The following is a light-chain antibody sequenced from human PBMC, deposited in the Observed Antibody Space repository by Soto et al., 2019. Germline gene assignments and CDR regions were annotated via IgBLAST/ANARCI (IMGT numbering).Light chain of an antibody. CDR1: QSVSSN. CDR3: HLYSSYRWT. V-gene: IGKV3D-15*01. J-gene: IGKJ1*01. CDR2: GAS. Sequence: IVLTQSLDTLSVSPGEGAPLSCMASQSVSSNLAWYQQKPGQAPRLLIYGASTRATGIPARFSGSGSGTEFTLTVSSLQPDDFAIYYCHLYSSYRWTFGQGAKVDIK.